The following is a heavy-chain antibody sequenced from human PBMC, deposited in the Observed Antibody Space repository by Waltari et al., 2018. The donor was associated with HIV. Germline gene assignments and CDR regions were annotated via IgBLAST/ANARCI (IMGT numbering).Heavy chain of an antibody. Sequence: QVQLQQWGAGLLKPSETLSLTCAVYGGSFRGYYWSWIRQPPGKGLEWIGEINHSGSTNYNPSLKSRVTISVDTSKNQFSLKLSSVTAADTAVYYCARRGYSGRPGENWFDPWGQGTLVTVSS. CDR2: INHSGST. CDR3: ARRGYSGRPGENWFDP. CDR1: GGSFRGYY. J-gene: IGHJ5*02. V-gene: IGHV4-34*01. D-gene: IGHD5-12*01.